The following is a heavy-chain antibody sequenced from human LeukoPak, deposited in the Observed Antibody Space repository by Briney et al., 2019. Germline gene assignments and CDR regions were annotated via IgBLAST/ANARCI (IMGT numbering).Heavy chain of an antibody. CDR3: GRSMDV. V-gene: IGHV3-9*01. CDR1: GFTFDDYA. J-gene: IGHJ6*02. Sequence: GGSLRLSCAASGFTFDDYAMHWVRQAPGKGLEWVSGISWNCGSIGYADSVKGRFTISRDNAKNSLYLQMNSLRAEDTALYYCGRSMDVWGQGTTVTVS. CDR2: ISWNCGSI.